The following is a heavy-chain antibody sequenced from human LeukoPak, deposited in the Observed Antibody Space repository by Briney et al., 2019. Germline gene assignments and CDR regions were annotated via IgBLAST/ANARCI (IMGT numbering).Heavy chain of an antibody. Sequence: TSVKVSCKASGFTFSSSAIQWVRQVRGQRLEWIGWIVVGRGNTNYAQKFQDRVTITKDMSTMTAYMELSSLRSEDTALYYCAAVFFSSTVPYFDHWAQGTLVTVSS. CDR2: IVVGRGNT. J-gene: IGHJ4*02. V-gene: IGHV1-58*02. D-gene: IGHD2-2*01. CDR1: GFTFSSSA. CDR3: AAVFFSSTVPYFDH.